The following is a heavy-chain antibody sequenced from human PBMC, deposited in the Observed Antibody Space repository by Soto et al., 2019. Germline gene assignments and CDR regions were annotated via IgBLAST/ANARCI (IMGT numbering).Heavy chain of an antibody. J-gene: IGHJ6*04. V-gene: IGHV4-4*02. CDR1: GGSISSTNW. Sequence: PSETLSLTCAVSGGSISSTNWWSWVRQPPGKGLEWIGEIYFSGTTKFNRSLKSRISMLVDKSKNHFSLTLTSVTAADTAVYYCGRAGGLFHGMDVCGEGTTVAVYS. CDR2: IYFSGTT. CDR3: GRAGGLFHGMDV.